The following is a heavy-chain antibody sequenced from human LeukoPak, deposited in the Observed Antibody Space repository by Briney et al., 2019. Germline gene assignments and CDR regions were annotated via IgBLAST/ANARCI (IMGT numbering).Heavy chain of an antibody. J-gene: IGHJ4*02. CDR3: ARAKID. V-gene: IGHV3-7*03. Sequence: GGSLRLSCAAPGFSLSSSWMTWVRQAPGKGLEWVGNINGAGGGSNYVDSVKGRFTISRDNAKNSLWLQMNSLRVEDTGVYFCARAKIDWGQGTLVTVSS. CDR1: GFSLSSSW. CDR2: INGAGGGS. D-gene: IGHD3-22*01.